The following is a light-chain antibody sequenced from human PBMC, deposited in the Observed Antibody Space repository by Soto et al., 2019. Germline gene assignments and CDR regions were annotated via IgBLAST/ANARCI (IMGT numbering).Light chain of an antibody. CDR2: AAI. CDR3: QQTYTTPGT. V-gene: IGKV1-39*01. CDR1: QSVSKY. Sequence: DIQMTQSPSSLSASVGDRITITCRASQSVSKYLNWYQQKPGEAPKLLIFAAISLHSGVPSRFSGSGSGTYFSLTISDLQPEDFASYYCQQTYTTPGTFGRGTRVE. J-gene: IGKJ1*01.